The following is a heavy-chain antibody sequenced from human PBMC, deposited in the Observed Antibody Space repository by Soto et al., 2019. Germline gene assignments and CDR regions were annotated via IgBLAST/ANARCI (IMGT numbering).Heavy chain of an antibody. CDR2: IKSKADGSTT. Sequence: EVQLVESGGGLVKSGGSLRLSCAASGITLSNAWMTWVRQAPGKGLEWVGRIKSKADGSTTEYGSPVKDRFIITRDDSENTLDLQMLSLKTEDTAVYYCATPRPGTHGYGYWGQGTLVTVSS. V-gene: IGHV3-15*01. D-gene: IGHD5-18*01. J-gene: IGHJ4*02. CDR1: GITLSNAW. CDR3: ATPRPGTHGYGY.